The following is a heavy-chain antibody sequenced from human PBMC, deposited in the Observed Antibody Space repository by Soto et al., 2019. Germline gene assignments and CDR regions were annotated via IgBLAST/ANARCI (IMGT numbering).Heavy chain of an antibody. V-gene: IGHV4-4*02. D-gene: IGHD5-12*01. CDR2: IHHSGST. CDR3: ARGSDYTRAD. Sequence: QVHLQESGPGLVKPSGTLSLICTVSGDSITRNSHWGSWVRQPPGKGLEWIGEIHHSGSTNYNPSFKGRVTMSVDNPKNQFSLQLSSVTDADTAVYHCARGSDYTRADWGRGILVTVSS. CDR1: GDSITRNSHW. J-gene: IGHJ4*02.